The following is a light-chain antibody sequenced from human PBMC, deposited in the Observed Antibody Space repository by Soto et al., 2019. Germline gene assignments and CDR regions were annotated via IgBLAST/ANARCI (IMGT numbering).Light chain of an antibody. CDR1: SSDVGGYNY. CDR3: CSYEGSWV. J-gene: IGLJ3*02. Sequence: QPVLTQPRSVSGSPGQSVTISCTGTSSDVGGYNYVSWYQQHPGKAPKLMIYDVSKRPSGVPDRFSGSKSGNTASLTISGLQAEDEADYYCCSYEGSWVFGGGTKLTVL. V-gene: IGLV2-11*01. CDR2: DVS.